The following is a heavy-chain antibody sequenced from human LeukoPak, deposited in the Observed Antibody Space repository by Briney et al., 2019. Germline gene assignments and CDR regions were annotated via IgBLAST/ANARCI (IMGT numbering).Heavy chain of an antibody. CDR3: ARQGSPGGINWFDS. CDR2: IYYSGRT. CDR1: GGSISSNSYY. J-gene: IGHJ5*01. V-gene: IGHV4-39*01. Sequence: SETLSLTCTVSGGSISSNSYYWGWIRQPPGKGLEWIGSIYYSGRTNYNPSLKSRVTISVDTSKNQFSLRLSSVTAADTAVYYCARQGSPGGINWFDSWGQGTLVTVSS. D-gene: IGHD2-15*01.